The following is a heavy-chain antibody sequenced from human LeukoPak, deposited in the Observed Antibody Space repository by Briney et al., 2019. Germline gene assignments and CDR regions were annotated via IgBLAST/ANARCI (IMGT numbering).Heavy chain of an antibody. CDR2: ISSSSTYI. D-gene: IGHD1-26*01. J-gene: IGHJ4*02. Sequence: GGSLRLSCAASGFTFSSYSMNWVRQAPGEGLEWVSSISSSSTYIYYADSMKGRFTISRDNTKNALHLQMNSLRAEDTAMYYCAKSGWDPWHWGQGNLVTVSS. CDR3: AKSGWDPWH. V-gene: IGHV3-21*01. CDR1: GFTFSSYS.